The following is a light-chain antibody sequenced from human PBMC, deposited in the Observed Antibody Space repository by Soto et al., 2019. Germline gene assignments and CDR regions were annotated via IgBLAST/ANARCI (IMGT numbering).Light chain of an antibody. CDR2: AAS. CDR1: QSISNY. Sequence: DIQMTQSPSSLSSSVGDRVTITCRASQSISNYLKWYQQKTGEAPKLLIYAASRLQSGVPSRFSGSGAGTYFTLTISSLQPEYVATYSWQQSDTTLFTFGQGTNVDIK. J-gene: IGKJ3*01. V-gene: IGKV1-39*01. CDR3: QQSDTTLFT.